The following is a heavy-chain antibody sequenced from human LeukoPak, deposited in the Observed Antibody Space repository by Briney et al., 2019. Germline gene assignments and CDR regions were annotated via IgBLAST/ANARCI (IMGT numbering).Heavy chain of an antibody. V-gene: IGHV4-34*01. CDR3: ARVGVVVAATWQAPHNWFDP. D-gene: IGHD2-15*01. CDR2: INHSGST. J-gene: IGHJ5*02. CDR1: GGSFSVYY. Sequence: PSETPSLTCAVYGGSFSVYYWSWIRQPPGKGLEWIGEINHSGSTNYNPSLKSRVTISVDTSKNQFSLKLSSVTAADTAVYYCARVGVVVAATWQAPHNWFDPWGQGTLVTVSS.